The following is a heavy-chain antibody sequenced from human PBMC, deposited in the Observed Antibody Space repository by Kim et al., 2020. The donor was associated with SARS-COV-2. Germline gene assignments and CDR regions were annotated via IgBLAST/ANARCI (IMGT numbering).Heavy chain of an antibody. J-gene: IGHJ3*02. D-gene: IGHD1-26*01. V-gene: IGHV3-53*01. CDR2: IYSGGST. CDR3: ARDRAGATNDDAFYI. Sequence: GGSLRLSCAASGFTVSSNYMSWVRQAPGKGLEWVSVIYSGGSTYYADSVKGRFTISRDNSKNTLYLQMNSLRAEDTAVYYCARDRAGATNDDAFYIWGQGTMVTVSS. CDR1: GFTVSSNY.